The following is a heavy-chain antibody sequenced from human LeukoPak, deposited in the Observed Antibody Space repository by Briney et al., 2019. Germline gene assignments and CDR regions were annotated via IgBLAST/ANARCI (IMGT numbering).Heavy chain of an antibody. Sequence: GRSLRLSCAASGFTFSSYGMHWVRQAPGKGLEWVAVTWYDGSNKYYADSVKGRFTISRDNSKNTLYLQMNSLRAEDTAVYYCARSPYYYGMDVWGQGTTVTVSS. CDR1: GFTFSSYG. J-gene: IGHJ6*02. V-gene: IGHV3-33*01. CDR2: TWYDGSNK. CDR3: ARSPYYYGMDV.